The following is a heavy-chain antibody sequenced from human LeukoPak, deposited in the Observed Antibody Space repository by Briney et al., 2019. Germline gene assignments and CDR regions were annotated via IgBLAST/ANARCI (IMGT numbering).Heavy chain of an antibody. Sequence: GASVKVSCKASGYTLTSYGISWVRQAPGQGLEWMGWISAYNGNTNYAQKLQGRVTMTTDTSTSTAYMELRSLRSDDTAVYYCARDSPGRQQLAPRVRYFDYWGQGTLVTVSS. CDR2: ISAYNGNT. J-gene: IGHJ4*02. V-gene: IGHV1-18*01. CDR3: ARDSPGRQQLAPRVRYFDY. D-gene: IGHD6-13*01. CDR1: GYTLTSYG.